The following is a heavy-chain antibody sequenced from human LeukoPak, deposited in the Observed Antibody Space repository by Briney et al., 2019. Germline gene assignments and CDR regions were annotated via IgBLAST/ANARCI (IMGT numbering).Heavy chain of an antibody. V-gene: IGHV3-33*01. CDR1: GFIFSHYA. CDR3: ARDAQRGFDYSNSLQY. D-gene: IGHD4-11*01. CDR2: IWSDGTNR. J-gene: IGHJ4*02. Sequence: GTSLRLSYAASGFIFSHYALHWVRQAPGKGLEWVAVIWSDGTNRYYGDSVKGRFSISRDDSQKRVFLQMNNLRADDTAVYYCARDAQRGFDYSNSLQYWGQGALVTVSS.